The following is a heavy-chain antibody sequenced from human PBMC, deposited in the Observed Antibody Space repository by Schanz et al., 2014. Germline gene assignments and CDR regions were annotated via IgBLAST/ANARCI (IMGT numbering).Heavy chain of an antibody. V-gene: IGHV3-33*06. J-gene: IGHJ4*02. D-gene: IGHD3-22*01. CDR2: IWYDENNK. Sequence: VQLLESGGGLVQPGGSLRLSCAASGFTFRDYYMSWIRQAPGKGLEWVAVIWYDENNKYYADSVKGRFTMSRDNSKNTLYLQMNSLRAEDTAVYYCAKDPSHGDYDYYFDYWGQGTLVTVSS. CDR1: GFTFRDYY. CDR3: AKDPSHGDYDYYFDY.